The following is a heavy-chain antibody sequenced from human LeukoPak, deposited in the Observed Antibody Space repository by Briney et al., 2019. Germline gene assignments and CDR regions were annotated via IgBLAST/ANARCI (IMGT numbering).Heavy chain of an antibody. Sequence: GGSLRLSCAASGFTFDIYGMNWIRQAPGKGLEWVSHISSGSSPKYYADSVRGRFTISRDNAKKSLYLQMNSLRVEDAAVYYCARGDDGAYWGQGTLVTVSS. CDR3: ARGDDGAY. V-gene: IGHV3-48*04. J-gene: IGHJ4*02. CDR2: ISSGSSPK. D-gene: IGHD3-16*01. CDR1: GFTFDIYG.